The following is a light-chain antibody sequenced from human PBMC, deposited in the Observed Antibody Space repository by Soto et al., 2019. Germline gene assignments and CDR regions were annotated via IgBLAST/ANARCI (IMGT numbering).Light chain of an antibody. J-gene: IGLJ1*01. CDR2: DVT. CDR1: SSDVGGYNF. V-gene: IGLV2-14*03. CDR3: SSYTSSNTPSYV. Sequence: QSALTQPASVSGSPGQSITISCTGTSSDVGGYNFVSWYQHHPGKAPKLMIYDVTNRPSGVSNRFSGSKSGNTASLTISGLQAEDEADYYCSSYTSSNTPSYVFGTGTKLTVL.